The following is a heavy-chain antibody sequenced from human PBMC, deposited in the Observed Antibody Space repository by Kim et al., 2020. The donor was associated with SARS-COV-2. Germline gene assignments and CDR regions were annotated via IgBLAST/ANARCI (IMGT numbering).Heavy chain of an antibody. CDR3: ARDPSYGDSEYFDY. Sequence: SVKVSCKASGGTFSSYAISWVRQAPGQGLEWMGRIIPILGIANYAQKFQGRVTITADKSTSTAYMELSSLRSEDTAVYYCARDPSYGDSEYFDYWGQGTLVTVSS. CDR1: GGTFSSYA. CDR2: IIPILGIA. V-gene: IGHV1-69*04. J-gene: IGHJ4*02. D-gene: IGHD4-17*01.